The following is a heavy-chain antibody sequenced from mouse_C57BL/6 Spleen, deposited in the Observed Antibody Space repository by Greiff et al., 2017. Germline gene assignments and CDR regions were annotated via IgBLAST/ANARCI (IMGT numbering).Heavy chain of an antibody. Sequence: EVKLMESGPGLVKPSQSLSLTCSVTGYSITSGYYWNWIRQFPGNKLEWMGYISYDGSNNYNPSLKNRISITRDTSKNQFFLKLNSVTTEDTATYYCARDEYYAMDYWGQGTSVTVSS. V-gene: IGHV3-6*01. CDR2: ISYDGSN. CDR3: ARDEYYAMDY. CDR1: GYSITSGYY. J-gene: IGHJ4*01.